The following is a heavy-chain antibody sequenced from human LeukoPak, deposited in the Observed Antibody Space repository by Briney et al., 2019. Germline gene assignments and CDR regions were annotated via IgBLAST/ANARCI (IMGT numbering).Heavy chain of an antibody. Sequence: SQTLSLTCAFSGGSISSGGYSWSWIRQPPGKGLEWIGNSYHSGSTYYNPSLKSRVTISVDRSKNQISLKLSSVTAADTAVYYCAREGLRWYQFDYWGQGTLVTVSS. CDR3: AREGLRWYQFDY. V-gene: IGHV4-30-2*01. D-gene: IGHD4-23*01. CDR2: SYHSGST. CDR1: GGSISSGGYS. J-gene: IGHJ4*02.